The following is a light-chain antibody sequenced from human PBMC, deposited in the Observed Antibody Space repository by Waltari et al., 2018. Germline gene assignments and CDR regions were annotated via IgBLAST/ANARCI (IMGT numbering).Light chain of an antibody. CDR2: KDS. CDR1: AFPKQY. J-gene: IGLJ3*02. CDR3: QSADSSGTYWV. Sequence: SYELTQPPSVSVSPGQTARITCSADAFPKQYDYWYQQKPGQAPVLVIDKDSERPSGIPERFSGSSSGTTVTLTISGVQAEDEADYYCQSADSSGTYWVFGGGTKLTVL. V-gene: IGLV3-25*03.